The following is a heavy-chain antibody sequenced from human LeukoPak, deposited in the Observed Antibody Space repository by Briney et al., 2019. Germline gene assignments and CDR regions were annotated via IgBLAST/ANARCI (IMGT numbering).Heavy chain of an antibody. J-gene: IGHJ6*03. CDR3: AGFTGYYYYYMDV. CDR2: ISSSSSTI. V-gene: IGHV3-48*01. Sequence: GGSLRLSCAASGFTVSSNYMSWVRQAPGKGLEWVSYISSSSSTIYYADSVKGRITISRDNAKNSLYLQMNSLRAEDTAVYYCAGFTGYYYYYMDVWGKGTTVTVSS. D-gene: IGHD3-10*01. CDR1: GFTVSSNY.